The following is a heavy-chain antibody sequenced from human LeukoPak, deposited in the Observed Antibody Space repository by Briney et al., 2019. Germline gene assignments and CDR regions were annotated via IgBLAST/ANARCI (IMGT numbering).Heavy chain of an antibody. CDR3: ARGTVTPPYYFDY. Sequence: QTGGSLRLSCAASGFTFSSYDMHWVRQATGKGLEWVSAICTAGDTYYPGSVKGRFTISRENAKNSLYLQMNSLRAGDTAVYYCARGTVTPPYYFDYWGQGTLVTVSS. J-gene: IGHJ4*02. V-gene: IGHV3-13*01. CDR2: ICTAGDT. CDR1: GFTFSSYD. D-gene: IGHD4-17*01.